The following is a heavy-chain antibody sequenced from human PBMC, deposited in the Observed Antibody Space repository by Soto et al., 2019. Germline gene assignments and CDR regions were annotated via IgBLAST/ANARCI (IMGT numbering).Heavy chain of an antibody. CDR3: ARVGCSSTSCYSDYYYGMDV. D-gene: IGHD2-2*02. V-gene: IGHV4-4*02. CDR2: IYHSGST. J-gene: IGHJ6*02. CDR1: GGSISSSNW. Sequence: SETLSLTCAVSGGSISSSNWRSWVRQPPGKGLEWIGEIYHSGSTNYNLSLKSRVTISVDKSKNQFSLKLSSVTAADTAVYYCARVGCSSTSCYSDYYYGMDVWGQGTTVTVSS.